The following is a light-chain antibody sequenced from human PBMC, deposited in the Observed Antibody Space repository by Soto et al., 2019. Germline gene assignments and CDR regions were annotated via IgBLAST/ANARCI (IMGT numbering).Light chain of an antibody. CDR2: GAS. J-gene: IGKJ1*01. V-gene: IGKV3-15*01. Sequence: EIVMTQSPATLSVSPGERAPLSCRASQSVSSNLAWYQQKPGQAPRLLIYGASTRATGIPARFSGSGSGTEFTLTISSLQSEDFAVYYCQQYYNWPPWTFGQGTKVDIK. CDR1: QSVSSN. CDR3: QQYYNWPPWT.